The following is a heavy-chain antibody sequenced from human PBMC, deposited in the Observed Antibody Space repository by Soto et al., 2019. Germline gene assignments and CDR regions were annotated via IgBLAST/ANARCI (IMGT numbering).Heavy chain of an antibody. CDR1: GFTVSSKY. D-gene: IGHD6-19*01. V-gene: IGHV3-53*01. CDR2: IYGGGTR. CDR3: VQTTGWPGFDI. J-gene: IGHJ4*02. Sequence: EVQLVESGGGLIQPGGSLRLSCAASGFTVSSKYMTWVRQAPGKGLEWVSVIYGGGTRYYADSVKGRFTISRDNSKNTLYLQVNSLRAEDTVVYYCVQTTGWPGFDIWGQGTLVTVSS.